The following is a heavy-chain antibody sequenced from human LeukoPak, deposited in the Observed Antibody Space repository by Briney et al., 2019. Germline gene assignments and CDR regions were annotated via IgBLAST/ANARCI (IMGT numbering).Heavy chain of an antibody. J-gene: IGHJ6*04. Sequence: GGSLRLSCAASGFTFSSYAIHWVRQAPGKGLEWVAFIRDDGNDKSYADSVKGRFTISRDNSKNSLYLQMNSLRAEDTAVYYCAELGITMIGGVWGKGTTVTISS. V-gene: IGHV3-30*02. D-gene: IGHD3-10*02. CDR2: IRDDGNDK. CDR1: GFTFSSYA. CDR3: AELGITMIGGV.